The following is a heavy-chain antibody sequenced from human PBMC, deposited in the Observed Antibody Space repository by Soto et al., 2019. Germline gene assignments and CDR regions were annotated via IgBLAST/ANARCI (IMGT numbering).Heavy chain of an antibody. D-gene: IGHD2-21*02. J-gene: IGHJ4*02. CDR1: GYTLTELS. CDR3: ATDIYCGGDCPTDY. V-gene: IGHV1-24*01. CDR2: FDPGDGET. Sequence: ASVKVSCKVSGYTLTELSMHWVRQAPGKGLEWMGGFDPGDGETIYAQKFQGRVTMTEDTSTDTAYMELSSLRSEDTAVYYCATDIYCGGDCPTDYWGQGTLVTV.